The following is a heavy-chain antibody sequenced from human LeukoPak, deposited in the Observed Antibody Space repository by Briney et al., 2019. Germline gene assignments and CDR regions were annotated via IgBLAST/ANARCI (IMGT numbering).Heavy chain of an antibody. V-gene: IGHV3-30*04. D-gene: IGHD2-15*01. Sequence: GGSLRLSCAASGFTFSSYAMHWVRQAPGKGLEWVTVISYDGNNKYYADSVKGRFTISRDNSKNTLYLQMNSLRAEDTAVYYCAKHGLPLVVISAPLDYWGQGTLVTVAS. CDR1: GFTFSSYA. CDR2: ISYDGNNK. J-gene: IGHJ4*02. CDR3: AKHGLPLVVISAPLDY.